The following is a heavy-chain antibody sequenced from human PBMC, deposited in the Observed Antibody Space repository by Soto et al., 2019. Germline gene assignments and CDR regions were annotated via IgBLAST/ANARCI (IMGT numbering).Heavy chain of an antibody. D-gene: IGHD5-18*01. Sequence: QVQLVESGGGVVQPGRSLRLSCAASGFTFSSYAMHWVRQAPGKGLEWVAVISYDGSNKYYADSVKGRFTISRDNSKNTLYLQMNSLRAEDTAVYYCARGVRYRYGYVGPWGQGTLVTVSS. CDR2: ISYDGSNK. V-gene: IGHV3-30-3*01. CDR3: ARGVRYRYGYVGP. J-gene: IGHJ5*02. CDR1: GFTFSSYA.